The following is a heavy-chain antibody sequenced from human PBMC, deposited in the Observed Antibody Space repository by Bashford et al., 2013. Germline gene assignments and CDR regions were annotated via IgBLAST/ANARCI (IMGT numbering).Heavy chain of an antibody. D-gene: IGHD4/OR15-4a*01. CDR1: GGSLTDYY. J-gene: IGHJ6*02. Sequence: SETLSLTCAVYGGSLTDYYWSWIRQPPGKGLEWIGEINHSGTTNYNPSLRSRLTISIDTSKNQFSLKLGSVTAADTAVYYCAKEQDFGDPENYYSGLDVWGQGTTVTVSS. CDR3: AKEQDFGDPENYYSGLDV. CDR2: INHSGTT. V-gene: IGHV4-34*01.